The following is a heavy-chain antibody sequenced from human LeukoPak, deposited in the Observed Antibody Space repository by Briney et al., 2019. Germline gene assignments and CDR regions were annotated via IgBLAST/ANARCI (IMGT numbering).Heavy chain of an antibody. CDR3: ATDRGWRTSGYYLYYFEY. D-gene: IGHD3-3*01. V-gene: IGHV3-7*01. CDR1: GFIFTNYF. J-gene: IGHJ4*02. Sequence: GGSLRLSCAASGFIFTNYFVSWVRQAPGKGLEWVASIKHDGSEKYYADSVRGRFTISRDNTMNSLYLQMSSLRAEDTAVYYCATDRGWRTSGYYLYYFEYWGQGTLVTYSS. CDR2: IKHDGSEK.